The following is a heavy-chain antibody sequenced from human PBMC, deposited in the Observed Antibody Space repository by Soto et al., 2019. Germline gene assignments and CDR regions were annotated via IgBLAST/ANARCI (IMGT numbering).Heavy chain of an antibody. CDR2: ITYGGTT. CDR1: GGSISSSNNY. D-gene: IGHD3-10*01. CDR3: ARRNYPYYFDY. V-gene: IGHV4-39*01. Sequence: SETLSLTCTVSGGSISSSNNYWGWIRQPPGKGLEWIAIITYGGTTYYNPSLKSRVTISADTSKNQFSLHLSSVTAAETAIYYCARRNYPYYFDYWGQGIQVT. J-gene: IGHJ4*02.